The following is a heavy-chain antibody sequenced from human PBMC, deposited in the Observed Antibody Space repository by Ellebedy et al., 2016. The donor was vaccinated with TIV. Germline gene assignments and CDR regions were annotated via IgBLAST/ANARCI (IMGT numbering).Heavy chain of an antibody. J-gene: IGHJ6*02. CDR3: ARPAGYLFFPYGKDV. Sequence: GESLKISCLDSGYRFTNHWIDWVRQMPGKGLEWMGIIDTGDSETRYSPSFQGQVTIAVDRAISTAYLQWSRLKASDTGVYYCARPAGYLFFPYGKDVWGQGTAVTVSS. CDR1: GYRFTNHW. CDR2: IDTGDSET. V-gene: IGHV5-51*01. D-gene: IGHD5-18*01.